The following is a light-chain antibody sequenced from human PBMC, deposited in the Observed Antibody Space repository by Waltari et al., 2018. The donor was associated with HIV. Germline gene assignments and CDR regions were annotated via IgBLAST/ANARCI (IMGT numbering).Light chain of an antibody. J-gene: IGKJ1*01. CDR1: QRVLYSSNKRKY. CDR3: QQYYTTPRT. CDR2: CAS. V-gene: IGKV4-1*01. Sequence: DIVMTQSTDSLAVSLGVRATINCKSSQRVLYSSNKRKYLAWYQQKPGQPPTLLIYCASTRESVVPDRFSGSGSGTDFTLTFSSLQAEDVAIYYCQQYYTTPRTFGQGTKVEIK.